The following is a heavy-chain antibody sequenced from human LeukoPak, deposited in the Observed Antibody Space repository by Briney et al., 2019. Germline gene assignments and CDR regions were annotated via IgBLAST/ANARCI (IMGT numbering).Heavy chain of an antibody. J-gene: IGHJ4*02. D-gene: IGHD3-3*01. Sequence: SETLSLTCAVYGGSFSGYYWSWIRQPPGKGLEWIGEINHSGSTNYNPSLKSRVTISVDTSKNQFSLKLCSVTAADTAVYYCARGSGDDFWSGSRGTFDYWGQGTLVTVSS. CDR3: ARGSGDDFWSGSRGTFDY. V-gene: IGHV4-34*01. CDR1: GGSFSGYY. CDR2: INHSGST.